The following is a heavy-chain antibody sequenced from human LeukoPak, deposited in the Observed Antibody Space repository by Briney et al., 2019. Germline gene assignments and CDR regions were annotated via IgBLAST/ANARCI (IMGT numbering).Heavy chain of an antibody. J-gene: IGHJ4*02. CDR1: GDSVSSNSGT. Sequence: SQTLSLTCVISGDSVSSNSGTWNWIRQSPSRGLEWLGWTNYRSKWYYDYAGSVKSRITINPDTSKNQFSLQLNSVTPEDTAVYFCARGYYGFEYWGRGTLVTVSS. V-gene: IGHV6-1*01. CDR3: ARGYYGFEY. CDR2: TNYRSKWYY. D-gene: IGHD3-10*01.